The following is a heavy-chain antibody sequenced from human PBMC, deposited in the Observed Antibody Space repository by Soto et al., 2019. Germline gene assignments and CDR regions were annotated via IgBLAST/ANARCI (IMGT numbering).Heavy chain of an antibody. CDR2: IKQDGSER. Sequence: PGGSLRLSCAASGFTFSNYWTSWVRQAPGKGLEWVANIKQDGSERFYVDSVKGRFTISRDSAKNSLHLQMNSLRAEDTAVYYCARVRGSFSLDYWGQGTMVTVYS. D-gene: IGHD3-10*01. CDR1: GFTFSNYW. V-gene: IGHV3-7*01. CDR3: ARVRGSFSLDY. J-gene: IGHJ4*02.